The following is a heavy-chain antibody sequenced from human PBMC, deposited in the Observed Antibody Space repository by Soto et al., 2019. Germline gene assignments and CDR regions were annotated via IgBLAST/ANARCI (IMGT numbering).Heavy chain of an antibody. V-gene: IGHV1-2*04. Sequence: GASLKVSCKASGYTFTGYYMHWVRQAPGQGLEWMGWINPNSGGTNYAQKFQGWVTMTRDTSISTAYMELSRLRSDDTAVYYCARVHHYYYGMDVWGQGTTVNVSS. CDR1: GYTFTGYY. J-gene: IGHJ6*02. CDR2: INPNSGGT. CDR3: ARVHHYYYGMDV.